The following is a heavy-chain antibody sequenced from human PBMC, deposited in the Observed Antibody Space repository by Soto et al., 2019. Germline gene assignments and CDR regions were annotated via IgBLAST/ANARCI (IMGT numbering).Heavy chain of an antibody. CDR1: GFTFSDYY. Sequence: QVQLVESGGGLVKPGGSLRLSCAASGFTFSDYYMSWIRQAPGKGLEWVSYISSSGSTIYYADSVKGRFTISRDNAKNPRYLQMNSLRPEDRAGDYRGGFPTPLVRHHDSWGQGTLVTVSS. D-gene: IGHD3-10*01. J-gene: IGHJ4*02. V-gene: IGHV3-11*01. CDR3: GGFPTPLVRHHDS. CDR2: ISSSGSTI.